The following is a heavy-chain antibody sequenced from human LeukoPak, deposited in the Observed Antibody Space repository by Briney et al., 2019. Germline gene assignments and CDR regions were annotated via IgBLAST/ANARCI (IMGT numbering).Heavy chain of an antibody. J-gene: IGHJ4*02. Sequence: GGSLRLSCAASGFTLSRYSMNWVRQAPGKGLEWVSSISSGSSYIYYAGSVKGRFTISRDKSKNTLYLQMNSLRAEDTAVYYCAKDRRRDDVLTGSFSDWGQGTLVTVSS. CDR2: ISSGSSYI. D-gene: IGHD3-9*01. CDR3: AKDRRRDDVLTGSFSD. V-gene: IGHV3-21*01. CDR1: GFTLSRYS.